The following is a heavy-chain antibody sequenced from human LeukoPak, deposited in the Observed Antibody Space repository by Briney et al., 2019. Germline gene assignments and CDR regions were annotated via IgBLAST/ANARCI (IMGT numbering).Heavy chain of an antibody. Sequence: GGSLRLSCAASGFTFSSYAMSWVRQAPGKGLEWVSAISGSGGSTYYADSVKGRFTFSRDNSKNTLYLQMNSLRAEDTAVYYCAKDYDILTGYYWDYWGQGTLVTVSS. CDR1: GFTFSSYA. J-gene: IGHJ4*02. V-gene: IGHV3-23*01. D-gene: IGHD3-9*01. CDR3: AKDYDILTGYYWDY. CDR2: ISGSGGST.